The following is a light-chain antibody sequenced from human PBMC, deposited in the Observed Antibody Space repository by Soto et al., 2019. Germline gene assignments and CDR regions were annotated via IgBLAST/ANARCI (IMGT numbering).Light chain of an antibody. CDR3: QQYGTSPRT. J-gene: IGKJ1*01. CDR1: QSVRSSY. Sequence: EIVLTQSPGALSLSPGERATLSCRASQSVRSSYLAWYQQKLGQAPRLLIYGVSNRATGIPDRFSGSGSGTDFTLTISRLESEDCAVYYCQQYGTSPRTFGQVTKVEIK. V-gene: IGKV3-20*01. CDR2: GVS.